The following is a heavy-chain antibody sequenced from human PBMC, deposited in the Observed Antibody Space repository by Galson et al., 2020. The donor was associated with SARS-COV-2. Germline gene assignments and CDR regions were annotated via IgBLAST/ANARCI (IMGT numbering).Heavy chain of an antibody. CDR3: ARDRMVGAGGFDY. D-gene: IGHD2-15*01. CDR2: ISSSGSTI. J-gene: IGHJ4*02. CDR1: GFTFRDYY. Sequence: GESLKISCAASGFTFRDYYMSWIRQAPGKGLEWVSYISSSGSTISYADSVKGRFTISRDNAKNSLYLQMNSLRAEDTAVYYCARDRMVGAGGFDYWGQGTLVTVSS. V-gene: IGHV3-11*01.